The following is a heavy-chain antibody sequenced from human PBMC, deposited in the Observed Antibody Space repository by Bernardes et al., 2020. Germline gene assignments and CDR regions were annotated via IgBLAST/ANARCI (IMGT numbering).Heavy chain of an antibody. J-gene: IGHJ6*02. V-gene: IGHV5-51*01. CDR3: ARLEEVLRFLGWLPTYGMDV. Sequence: PVNVSCKGSGYSFTSYWIGWVRQMPGTGLEWMGIIYPGDSDTRYSPSFQGQVTISADKSISTAYLQWSSLKASDTAMYYCARLEEVLRFLGWLPTYGMDVWGQGTTVTVSS. D-gene: IGHD3-3*01. CDR1: GYSFTSYW. CDR2: IYPGDSDT.